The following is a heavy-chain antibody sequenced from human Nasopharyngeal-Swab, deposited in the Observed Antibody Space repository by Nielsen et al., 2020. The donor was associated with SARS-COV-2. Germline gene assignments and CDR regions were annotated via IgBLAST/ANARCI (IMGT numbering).Heavy chain of an antibody. CDR3: AIWDAFDI. D-gene: IGHD3-10*01. J-gene: IGHJ3*02. Sequence: RQPPGKGLEWVSAIDARGGGIIYADSVKVRFTISRDNFKNTLYLQMNSLRAGDTAVYYCAIWDAFDIWGQGTMVTVSS. CDR2: IDARGGGI. V-gene: IGHV3-23*05.